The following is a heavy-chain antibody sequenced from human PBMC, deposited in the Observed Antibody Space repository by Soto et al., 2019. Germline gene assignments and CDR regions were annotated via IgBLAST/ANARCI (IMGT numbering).Heavy chain of an antibody. CDR1: GGSISSYY. Sequence: QVQLQESGPGLVKPSETLSLTCTVSGGSISSYYWSWIRQPPGKGLDWIGYIYYSGSTNYNPSLKSRVTISVDTSKNQFSLKLTSVTAADTAVYYCARRYRGNFDYWGQGTLVTVSS. V-gene: IGHV4-59*01. CDR2: IYYSGST. CDR3: ARRYRGNFDY. D-gene: IGHD3-16*02. J-gene: IGHJ4*02.